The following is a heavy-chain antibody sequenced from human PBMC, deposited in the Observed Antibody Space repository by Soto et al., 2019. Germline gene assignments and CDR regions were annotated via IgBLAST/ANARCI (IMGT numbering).Heavy chain of an antibody. V-gene: IGHV3-23*01. CDR2: ISGSGGST. CDR1: GFTFSSYA. J-gene: IGHJ4*02. Sequence: GGSLRLSFAASGFTFSSYAMSWVRQAPGKGLEWVSAISGSGGSTYYADSVKGRFTISRDNSKNTLYLQMNSLRAEDTAVYYCAKAPNFKLVAATGVLSYWGQGTLVTVSS. D-gene: IGHD2-15*01. CDR3: AKAPNFKLVAATGVLSY.